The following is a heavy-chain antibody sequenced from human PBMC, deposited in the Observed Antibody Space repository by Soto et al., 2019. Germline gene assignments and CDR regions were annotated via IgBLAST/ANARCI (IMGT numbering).Heavy chain of an antibody. CDR2: IYPGDSDT. CDR1: GYSFATYW. J-gene: IGHJ4*02. Sequence: GESLKISCKASGYSFATYWIGWVRQKPGKGLEWMGIIYPGDSDTRYSPSFQGQVTISADKSISTAYLQWSSLKASDSAMFYCARKDIAGNSVDFWGQGTLVTVSS. D-gene: IGHD6-13*01. CDR3: ARKDIAGNSVDF. V-gene: IGHV5-51*01.